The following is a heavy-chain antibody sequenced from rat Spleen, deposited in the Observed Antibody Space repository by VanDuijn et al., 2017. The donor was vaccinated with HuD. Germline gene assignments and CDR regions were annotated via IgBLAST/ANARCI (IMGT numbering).Heavy chain of an antibody. CDR1: GFSLTSYN. V-gene: IGHV2-30*01. J-gene: IGHJ2*01. D-gene: IGHD1-10*01. CDR2: IWSGGNT. Sequence: QVQLKESGPGLVQPSQTLSLTCPVSGFSLTSYNVPLLRPSTGKGLEWLGLIWSGGNTDYNSALKSRLTFSRDTSKSQVFLKINSLQTEDIATYYCTREEDNSYYFDYWGQGVMVTVSS. CDR3: TREEDNSYYFDY.